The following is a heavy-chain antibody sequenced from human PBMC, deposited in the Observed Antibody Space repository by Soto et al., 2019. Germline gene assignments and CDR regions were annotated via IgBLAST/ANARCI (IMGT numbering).Heavy chain of an antibody. CDR1: GFTFTYFS. Sequence: GGSLRLSCATSGFTFTYFSISWVRQAPGRGLEWVLAISRDGSYIYYTDSVKGRFTVSRDNSKNTVFVQMNRLIPDDTALYFCARTRNGGVADSFDSWGQGTRVTVSS. V-gene: IGHV3-30*04. J-gene: IGHJ5*01. CDR2: ISRDGSYI. CDR3: ARTRNGGVADSFDS. D-gene: IGHD3-3*01.